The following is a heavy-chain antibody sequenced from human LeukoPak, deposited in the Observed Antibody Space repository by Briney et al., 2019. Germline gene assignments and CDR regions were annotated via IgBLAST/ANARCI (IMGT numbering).Heavy chain of an antibody. CDR1: GYTFTGYY. V-gene: IGHV1-2*06. D-gene: IGHD6-13*01. Sequence: ASVKVSCKASGYTFTGYYMHWVRQAPGQGLEWMGRINPNSGGTNYAQKFQGRATMTRDTSISTAYMELSRLRSDDTAVYYCARDQGIAALDAFDIWGQGTMVTVSS. J-gene: IGHJ3*02. CDR3: ARDQGIAALDAFDI. CDR2: INPNSGGT.